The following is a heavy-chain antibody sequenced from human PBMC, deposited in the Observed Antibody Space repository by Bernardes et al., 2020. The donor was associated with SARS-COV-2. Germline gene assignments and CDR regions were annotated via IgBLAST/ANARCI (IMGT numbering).Heavy chain of an antibody. V-gene: IGHV4-59*01. CDR1: GGSISSYY. CDR3: ARDRVGAPDY. CDR2: IYYSGST. J-gene: IGHJ4*02. D-gene: IGHD1-26*01. Sequence: SETLSLTCTVSGGSISSYYWSWIRKRPGKGLEWIEYIYYSGSTNYNPSLKSRVTISVDTSKNQFSLKLSSVTAADTAVYYCARDRVGAPDYWGQGTLVTVSS.